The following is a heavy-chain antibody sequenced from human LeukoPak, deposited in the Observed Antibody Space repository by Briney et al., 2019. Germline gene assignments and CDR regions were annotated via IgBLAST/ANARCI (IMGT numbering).Heavy chain of an antibody. Sequence: GESLKIPCKASGYSFTNYWIGWVRQMPGKGLEWMGIIYCGDSDTRYSPSFQGQVTISVDKSISTAYLQWSSLKASDTAMYYCARFSYSTKAVDYWGQGTLVTVSS. CDR2: IYCGDSDT. J-gene: IGHJ4*02. CDR3: ARFSYSTKAVDY. CDR1: GYSFTNYW. D-gene: IGHD6-13*01. V-gene: IGHV5-51*01.